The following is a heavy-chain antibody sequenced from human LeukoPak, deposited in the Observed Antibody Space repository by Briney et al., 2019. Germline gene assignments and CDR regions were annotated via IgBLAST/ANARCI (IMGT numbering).Heavy chain of an antibody. D-gene: IGHD2-15*01. V-gene: IGHV1-18*01. J-gene: IGHJ3*02. CDR1: GLSFSNYG. CDR2: IRAYNGDT. CDR3: ARTPHYCSGGSCYFDVFDI. Sequence: GASVKAECKVSGLSFSNYGIIQERQAPGHGLEWVGWIRAYNGDTNYAQKVRGRVTMTTDTSTSAAYMELRSLRSDDTAVYYCARTPHYCSGGSCYFDVFDIWGQGTMVTVSS.